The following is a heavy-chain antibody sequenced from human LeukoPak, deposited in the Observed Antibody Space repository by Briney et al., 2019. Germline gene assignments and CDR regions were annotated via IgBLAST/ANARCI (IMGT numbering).Heavy chain of an antibody. Sequence: ASVKVSCKASGYTFTIYGITWVRQAPGQGLEWMGWISAYNGNTNHAQKFQGRLTLTTDTSTTTAYMELRSLRSDDTAVYYCAREPYSISSDFDSWGQGTLVTISS. CDR2: ISAYNGNT. V-gene: IGHV1-18*01. D-gene: IGHD2-2*01. J-gene: IGHJ4*02. CDR1: GYTFTIYG. CDR3: AREPYSISSDFDS.